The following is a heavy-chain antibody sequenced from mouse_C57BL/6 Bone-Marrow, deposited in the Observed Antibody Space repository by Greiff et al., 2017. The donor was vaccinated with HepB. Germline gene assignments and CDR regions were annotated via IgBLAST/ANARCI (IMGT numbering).Heavy chain of an antibody. CDR3: AREYYGSPPYFDY. CDR1: GYAFTNYL. Sequence: VQLQQSGAELVRPGTSVKVSCKASGYAFTNYLIEWVKQRPGQGLEWIGVINPGSGGTNYNEKFKGKATLTADKSSSTAYMQLSSLTSEDSAVYFCAREYYGSPPYFDYWGQGTTLTVSS. V-gene: IGHV1-54*01. J-gene: IGHJ2*01. CDR2: INPGSGGT. D-gene: IGHD1-1*01.